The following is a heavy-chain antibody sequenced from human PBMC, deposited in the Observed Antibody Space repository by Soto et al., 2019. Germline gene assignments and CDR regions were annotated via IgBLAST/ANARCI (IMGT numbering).Heavy chain of an antibody. CDR2: INHSGST. D-gene: IGHD3-3*01. Sequence: PSETLSLTCAVYGGSFSGYYWSWIRQPPGKGLEWIGEINHSGSTNYNPSLKSRVTISVDTSKNQFSLKLSSVTAADTAVYYCARVLKGFWSGYYRSPPFDYWGQGTLVTVSS. CDR3: ARVLKGFWSGYYRSPPFDY. CDR1: GGSFSGYY. V-gene: IGHV4-34*01. J-gene: IGHJ4*02.